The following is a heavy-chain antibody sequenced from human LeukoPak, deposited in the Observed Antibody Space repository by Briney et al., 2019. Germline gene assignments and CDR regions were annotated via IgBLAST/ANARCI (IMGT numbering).Heavy chain of an antibody. CDR3: ARRSRITGTTSGYFDY. D-gene: IGHD1-20*01. CDR2: INPNSGGT. Sequence: ASVKVSCKASGYTFTCYYMHWVRQAPGQGLEWMGRINPNSGGTNYAQKFQGRVTMTRDTSISTAYMELSRLRSDDTAVYYCARRSRITGTTSGYFDYWGQGTLVTVSS. CDR1: GYTFTCYY. V-gene: IGHV1-2*06. J-gene: IGHJ4*02.